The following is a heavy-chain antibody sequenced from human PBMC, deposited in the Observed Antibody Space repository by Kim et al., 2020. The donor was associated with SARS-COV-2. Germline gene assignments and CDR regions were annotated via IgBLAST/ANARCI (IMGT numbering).Heavy chain of an antibody. Sequence: GGSMRLSCAASGFTFSSYAMHWVRQAPGKGLEWVAVISYDGSNKYYADSVKGRFTISRDNSKNTLYLQMNSLRAEDTAVYYCVSTRGGSYSGYFDYWGQGTLVTVSS. D-gene: IGHD1-26*01. V-gene: IGHV3-30*04. CDR3: VSTRGGSYSGYFDY. CDR1: GFTFSSYA. J-gene: IGHJ4*02. CDR2: ISYDGSNK.